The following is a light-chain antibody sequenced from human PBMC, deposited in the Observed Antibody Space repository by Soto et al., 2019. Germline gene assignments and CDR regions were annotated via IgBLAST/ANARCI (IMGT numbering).Light chain of an antibody. CDR2: GAS. CDR1: QSVSSSY. CDR3: QQYGSSPIT. V-gene: IGKV3-20*01. J-gene: IGKJ5*01. Sequence: EIVLTQSPGPLSLSPGERATLSCRASQSVSSSYLAWYQQKPGQAPRLLVYGASSRATGIPDRFGGSGSGTDFTLTISRLEPEDFAVYYCQQYGSSPITFGQGTRLDIK.